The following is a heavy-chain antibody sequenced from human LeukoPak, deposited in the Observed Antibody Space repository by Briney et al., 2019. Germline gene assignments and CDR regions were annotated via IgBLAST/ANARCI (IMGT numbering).Heavy chain of an antibody. CDR2: INHSGST. CDR1: GGSFSGYY. J-gene: IGHJ5*02. Sequence: SETLSLTCAVYGGSFSGYYWSWIRQPPGKGLEWIGEINHSGSTNYNPSLKSRVTISVDTSKNQFSLKLSSVTAADTAVYYCARLGVLRYFDWLSPEYNWFDPWGQGTLVTVSS. V-gene: IGHV4-34*01. CDR3: ARLGVLRYFDWLSPEYNWFDP. D-gene: IGHD3-9*01.